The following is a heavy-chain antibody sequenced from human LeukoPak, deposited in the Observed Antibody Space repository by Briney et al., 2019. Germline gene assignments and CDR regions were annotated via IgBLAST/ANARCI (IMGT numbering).Heavy chain of an antibody. CDR2: ISVYNADT. J-gene: IGHJ4*02. D-gene: IGHD6-13*01. CDR1: GCTFTSYD. Sequence: ASVKVSCKASGCTFTSYDISWVRQAPGQGLEWMGRISVYNADTNYAQNLQGRVTMTRDTSTSTVYMELSSLRSEDTAVYYCARLYSSSWYVGKYYFDYWGQGTLVTVSS. V-gene: IGHV1-18*01. CDR3: ARLYSSSWYVGKYYFDY.